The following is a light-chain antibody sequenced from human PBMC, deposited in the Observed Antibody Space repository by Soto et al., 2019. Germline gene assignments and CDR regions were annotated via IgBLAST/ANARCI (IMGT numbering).Light chain of an antibody. CDR3: QQYSTYPWT. V-gene: IGKV1-5*01. Sequence: DIQISQSPSTLYASVEDRVTITCRASQSMSSWSAWYQQKPETAPKVLIFDASSLESGVPSRFSGSGSATEFTLTISSLQPDDFATYYCQQYSTYPWTFGQGTKVDIK. CDR2: DAS. CDR1: QSMSSW. J-gene: IGKJ1*01.